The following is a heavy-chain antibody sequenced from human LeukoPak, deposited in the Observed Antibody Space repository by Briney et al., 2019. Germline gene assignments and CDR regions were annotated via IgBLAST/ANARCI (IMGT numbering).Heavy chain of an antibody. J-gene: IGHJ6*02. Sequence: GGSLRLSCAASGFTFSSYGMHWVRQAPGKGLEWVAFIRYDGSNKYYAASVKGRFTISRDNSKNTLYLQMNSLRAEDTAVYYCAKDGDYYDSSGYYPDYYYYYGMDVWGQGTTVTVSS. CDR2: IRYDGSNK. V-gene: IGHV3-30*02. D-gene: IGHD3-22*01. CDR1: GFTFSSYG. CDR3: AKDGDYYDSSGYYPDYYYYYGMDV.